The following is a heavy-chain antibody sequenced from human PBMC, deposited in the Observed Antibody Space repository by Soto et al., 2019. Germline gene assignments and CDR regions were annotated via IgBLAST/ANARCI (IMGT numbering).Heavy chain of an antibody. V-gene: IGHV4-59*01. CDR1: GGSISSYY. Sequence: PSETLPLTCTVSGGSISSYYWSWIRQPPGKGLEWIGYIYYSVSTNYNPSLKSRVTISVDTSKNQFSLKLSSVTAVDTAVYYCARVHCTNGVCYLDYWGQGTLVTVSS. D-gene: IGHD2-8*01. CDR3: ARVHCTNGVCYLDY. J-gene: IGHJ4*02. CDR2: IYYSVST.